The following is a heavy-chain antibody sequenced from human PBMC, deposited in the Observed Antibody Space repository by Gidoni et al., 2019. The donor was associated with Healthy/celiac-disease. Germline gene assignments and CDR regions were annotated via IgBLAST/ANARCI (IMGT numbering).Heavy chain of an antibody. CDR1: GCSISRSNW. Sequence: QVQLQESGPGLATPAGTLSLTCAVSGCSISRSNWWSWVRQPPGKGLEWIGEIYHSGSTNYNPSLKSRVTISVDKSNNQFSLKLSSVTAADTAVYYCARAEGSSWSNNWFDPWGQGTLVTVSS. CDR2: IYHSGST. V-gene: IGHV4-4*02. CDR3: ARAEGSSWSNNWFDP. D-gene: IGHD6-13*01. J-gene: IGHJ5*02.